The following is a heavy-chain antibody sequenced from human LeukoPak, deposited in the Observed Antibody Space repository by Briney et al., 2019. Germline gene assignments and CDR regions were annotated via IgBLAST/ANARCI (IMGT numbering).Heavy chain of an antibody. D-gene: IGHD1-26*01. CDR1: GFTFSSYG. J-gene: IGHJ4*02. Sequence: GMSLRLSCAASGFTFSSYGMHWVRQAPGKGLEWVAVIWYDGSNKYYADSVKGRFTISRDNSKNTLYLQMNSLRAEDTAVYYCARVNSSGSWTPPFDYWGQGTLVTVSS. CDR3: ARVNSSGSWTPPFDY. CDR2: IWYDGSNK. V-gene: IGHV3-33*01.